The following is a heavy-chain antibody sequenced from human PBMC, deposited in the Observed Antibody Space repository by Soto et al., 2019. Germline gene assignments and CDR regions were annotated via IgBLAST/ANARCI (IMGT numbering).Heavy chain of an antibody. J-gene: IGHJ6*02. D-gene: IGHD6-6*01. Sequence: GGSLRLSCAASGFTFSSYGMHWVRQAPGKGLEWVAVIWYDGSNKYYEDYVKGRFTISRDNSKNTLYLQMNSLRAEDTAVYYFARGKVAARPWGYYYYYGMDVWGQGTTVTVSS. V-gene: IGHV3-33*01. CDR1: GFTFSSYG. CDR2: IWYDGSNK. CDR3: ARGKVAARPWGYYYYYGMDV.